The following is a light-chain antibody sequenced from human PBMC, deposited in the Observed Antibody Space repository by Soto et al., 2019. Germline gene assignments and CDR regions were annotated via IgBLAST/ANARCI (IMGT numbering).Light chain of an antibody. CDR2: DTS. J-gene: IGKJ5*01. CDR3: HQRNK. V-gene: IGKV3-11*01. CDR1: QFLSSY. Sequence: EVVLTQSPATLSLAPVERANLSCRASQFLSSYLAWYQQKPGQPPRLLIYDTSNRATGIPARFSGSRSGTDFTLTISSLEPEDFGVYFCHQRNKFGQGTRLEIK.